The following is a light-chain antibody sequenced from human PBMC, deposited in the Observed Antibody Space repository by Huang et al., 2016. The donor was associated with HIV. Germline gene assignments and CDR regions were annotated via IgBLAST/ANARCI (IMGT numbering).Light chain of an antibody. CDR2: VAH. CDR1: QTFLYSSKNETY. CDR3: QQYYSSPT. Sequence: DIVMTQSPDSLAVSLGERATINCKSSQTFLYSSKNETYLAWYQQRPGQPPRLLIHVAHARESGVPERFTGSGSETDFTLTISGLQPEDVAVYFCQQYYSSPTFGGGTTVEI. J-gene: IGKJ4*01. V-gene: IGKV4-1*01.